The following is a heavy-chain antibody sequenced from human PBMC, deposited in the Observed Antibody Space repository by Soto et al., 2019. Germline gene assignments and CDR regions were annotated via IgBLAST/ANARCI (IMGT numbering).Heavy chain of an antibody. Sequence: ASVKVSCKASGGTFSSYTISWVRQAPGQKPEWMGRIIPILGIANYAQMFQGRVMIIADKSSSIAYMELSILRSEDTAFYYCASDRNSGYDASYYYYMDVWGKGTTVTVSS. CDR1: GGTFSSYT. CDR2: IIPILGIA. CDR3: ASDRNSGYDASYYYYMDV. D-gene: IGHD5-12*01. V-gene: IGHV1-69*02. J-gene: IGHJ6*03.